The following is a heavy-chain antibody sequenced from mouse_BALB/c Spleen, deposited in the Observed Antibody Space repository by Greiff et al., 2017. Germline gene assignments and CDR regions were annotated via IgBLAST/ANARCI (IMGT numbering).Heavy chain of an antibody. CDR3: ARGDDYSPFDY. CDR2: ISSGGST. CDR1: GFTFSSYA. D-gene: IGHD2-4*01. J-gene: IGHJ2*01. V-gene: IGHV5-6-5*01. Sequence: VQLKESGGGLVKPGGSLKLSCAASGFTFSSYAMSWVRQTPEKRLEWVASISSGGSTYYPDSVKGRFTISRDNARNILYLQMSSLRSEDTAMYYCARGDDYSPFDYWGQGTTLTVSS.